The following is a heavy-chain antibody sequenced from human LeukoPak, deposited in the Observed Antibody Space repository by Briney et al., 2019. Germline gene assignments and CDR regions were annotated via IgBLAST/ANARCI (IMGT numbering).Heavy chain of an antibody. V-gene: IGHV4-61*03. CDR1: GGSISSGSYY. J-gene: IGHJ2*01. CDR2: VYRSGNT. CDR3: ARVKDFAYPFFDL. D-gene: IGHD2-2*01. Sequence: PSQTLSLTCTVSGGSISSGSYYWSWIRQPPGKGPEWIGYVYRSGNTNYNPSLKNRVTISVDTSKNHFSLNLTSVTAADTAVYYCARVKDFAYPFFDLWGRGTLVTVSS.